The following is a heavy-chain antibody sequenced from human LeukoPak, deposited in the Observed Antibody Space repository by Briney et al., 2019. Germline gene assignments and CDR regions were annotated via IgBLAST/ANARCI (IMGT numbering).Heavy chain of an antibody. CDR1: GFTFSSYG. CDR2: ISYDGSNK. J-gene: IGHJ4*02. V-gene: IGHV3-30*18. CDR3: AKGKGAVAPPFDY. D-gene: IGHD6-19*01. Sequence: PGRSLRLSCAASGFTFSSYGMHWVRQAPGKGLEWVAVISYDGSNKYYADSVKGRFTISRDNSKNTLYLQMNSLRAEDTAVYYCAKGKGAVAPPFDYWGQGTLVTVSS.